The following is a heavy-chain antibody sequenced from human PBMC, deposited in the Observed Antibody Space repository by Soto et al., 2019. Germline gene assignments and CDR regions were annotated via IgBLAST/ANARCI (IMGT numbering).Heavy chain of an antibody. V-gene: IGHV1-69*10. CDR2: IIPIFGIA. CDR3: ARDPTSIAARLFAFDI. D-gene: IGHD6-6*01. CDR1: GGTFSSYA. J-gene: IGHJ3*02. Sequence: ASVKVSCKASGGTFSSYAISWVRQAPGQGLEWMGGIIPIFGIANYAQKFQGRVTITADKSTSTAYMELSSLRSEDTAVYYCARDPTSIAARLFAFDIWGQGTMVTVSS.